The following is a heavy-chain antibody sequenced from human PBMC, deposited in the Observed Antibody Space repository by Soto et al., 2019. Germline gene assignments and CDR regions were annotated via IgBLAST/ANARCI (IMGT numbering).Heavy chain of an antibody. Sequence: EVQLVESGGGLVKPGGSLRLSCAASGFTFSSYSMNWVRQAPGKGLEWVSSISSSSSYIYYADSVKGRFTISRDNAKNSLYLQMNSLRAEDTAVYYCARERTPYSSGCPRVWGQGTTVTVSS. CDR3: ARERTPYSSGCPRV. D-gene: IGHD6-19*01. J-gene: IGHJ6*02. V-gene: IGHV3-21*01. CDR2: ISSSSSYI. CDR1: GFTFSSYS.